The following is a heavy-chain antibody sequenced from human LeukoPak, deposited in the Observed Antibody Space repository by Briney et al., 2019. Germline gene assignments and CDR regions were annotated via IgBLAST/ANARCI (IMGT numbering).Heavy chain of an antibody. Sequence: GGSLRLSCAASGFTFSSYAMSWVRQAPGKGLEWVSAISGSGGSTYYADSVKGRFTISRDNSKNTLYLQMNSLRAEDTAVYYCARGLYDILTGYLDYWGQGTLVTVSS. CDR1: GFTFSSYA. V-gene: IGHV3-23*01. D-gene: IGHD3-9*01. J-gene: IGHJ4*02. CDR2: ISGSGGST. CDR3: ARGLYDILTGYLDY.